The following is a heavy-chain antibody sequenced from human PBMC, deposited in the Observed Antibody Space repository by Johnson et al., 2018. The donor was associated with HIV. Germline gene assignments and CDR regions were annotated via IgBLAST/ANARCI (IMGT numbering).Heavy chain of an antibody. V-gene: IGHV3-30-3*01. CDR2: ISYDGSNK. Sequence: HVQLVESGGGVVQPGGSLRLSCAASGFTFSNYAMYWVRQAPGKGLEWVAAISYDGSNKYYADSVKDRFTISRDNSKNTLYLQMNSLRAEDTAVFYCARDQFGTITTGGDGAFDIWGQGTMVTVSS. CDR3: ARDQFGTITTGGDGAFDI. CDR1: GFTFSNYA. D-gene: IGHD5-24*01. J-gene: IGHJ3*02.